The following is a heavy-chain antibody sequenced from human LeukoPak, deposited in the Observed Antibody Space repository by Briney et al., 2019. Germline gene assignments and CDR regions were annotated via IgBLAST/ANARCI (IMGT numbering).Heavy chain of an antibody. CDR2: IYHSGST. CDR1: GYSISSGYY. Sequence: SETLSLTCTVSGYSISSGYYWGWIRQPPGKGLEWIGSIYHSGSTYYNPSLKSRVTISVDTSKNQFSLKLSSVTAADTAVYYCARDDYDFWSGYYQPQDYWGQGTLVTVSS. D-gene: IGHD3-3*01. CDR3: ARDDYDFWSGYYQPQDY. J-gene: IGHJ4*02. V-gene: IGHV4-38-2*02.